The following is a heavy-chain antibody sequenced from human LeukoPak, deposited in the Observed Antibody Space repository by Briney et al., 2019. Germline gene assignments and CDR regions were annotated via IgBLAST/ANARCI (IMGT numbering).Heavy chain of an antibody. Sequence: GGSLRLSCAASGFSFSSYAMSWVRQAPGKGLHWVSSITTSAGTNYADSVKGRFTISRDNSKNTLYLQMNSLRAEDTAVYCCAKKVAGIYAFDIWGQGTMVTVS. CDR1: GFSFSSYA. CDR3: AKKVAGIYAFDI. CDR2: ITTSAGT. V-gene: IGHV3-23*01. J-gene: IGHJ3*02.